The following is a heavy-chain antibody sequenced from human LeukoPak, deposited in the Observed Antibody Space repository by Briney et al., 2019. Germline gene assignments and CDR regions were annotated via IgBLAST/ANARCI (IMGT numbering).Heavy chain of an antibody. CDR1: GFTFSRYW. J-gene: IGHJ1*01. CDR3: ATGNYYDSRGYYTFGH. CDR2: INGDGSTT. V-gene: IGHV3-74*01. D-gene: IGHD3-22*01. Sequence: PGVSLRLSCAASGFTFSRYWMHWVRQAPGKGLVCVSRINGDGSTTSHADSVKGGFTISRDNTKNKLYLQMNSLRAEDTAVYYCATGNYYDSRGYYTFGHWGQGTLVTVSS.